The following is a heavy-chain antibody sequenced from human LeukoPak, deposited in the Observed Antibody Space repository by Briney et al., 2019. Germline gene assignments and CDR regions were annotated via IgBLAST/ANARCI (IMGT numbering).Heavy chain of an antibody. CDR3: ARPLPLYGSGDDAFDI. J-gene: IGHJ3*02. Sequence: SETLSLTCAVYGGSFSGYYWSWIRQPPGKGLEWIGEINHSGSTNYNPSLKSRVTISVDTSKNQFSLKLSSVTAADTAVYYCARPLPLYGSGDDAFDIWGQGTMVTVSS. D-gene: IGHD3-10*01. CDR1: GGSFSGYY. V-gene: IGHV4-34*01. CDR2: INHSGST.